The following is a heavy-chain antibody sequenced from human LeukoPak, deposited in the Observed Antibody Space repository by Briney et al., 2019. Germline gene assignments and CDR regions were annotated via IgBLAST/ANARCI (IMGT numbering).Heavy chain of an antibody. V-gene: IGHV1-69*05. CDR1: GGTFSSYA. CDR2: IIPIFGTA. D-gene: IGHD3-22*01. Sequence: ASVKVSCKASGGTFSSYAISWVRQAPGQGLEWMGRIIPIFGTANYAQKFQGRVTITTDESTSTAYMELSSLRSEDTAVYYCPRSHYYDSSGHFDYWGQGTLVTVSS. CDR3: PRSHYYDSSGHFDY. J-gene: IGHJ4*02.